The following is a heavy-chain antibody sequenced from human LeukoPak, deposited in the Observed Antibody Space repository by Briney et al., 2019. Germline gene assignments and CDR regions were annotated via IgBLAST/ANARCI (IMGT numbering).Heavy chain of an antibody. D-gene: IGHD3-22*01. V-gene: IGHV3-11*01. CDR3: AGRNYYYDDSGHYYYFDY. J-gene: IGHJ4*02. CDR1: GFTFSNYV. CDR2: ISSSGSTI. Sequence: GGSLRLSCTGSGFTFSNYVMTWIRQAPGKGLEWVSFISSSGSTIYYADSVKGRFTISRDNAKNSLYLQLNSLRAEDTAVYYCAGRNYYYDDSGHYYYFDYWGQGTLVTVSS.